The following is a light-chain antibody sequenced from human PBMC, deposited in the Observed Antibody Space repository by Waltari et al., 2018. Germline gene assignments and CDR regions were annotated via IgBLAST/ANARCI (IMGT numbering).Light chain of an antibody. J-gene: IGKJ3*01. CDR1: QRIDIVY. V-gene: IGKV3-20*01. Sequence: IVLTQSPGTLSLSPGQTATISCRASQRIDIVYIAWYQQRPAQAPRILVYGASQRATSIPATFSSSRSETDFTLTISGLLPEESAVYYCQQYGSSPFTFGPGTRVHI. CDR3: QQYGSSPFT. CDR2: GAS.